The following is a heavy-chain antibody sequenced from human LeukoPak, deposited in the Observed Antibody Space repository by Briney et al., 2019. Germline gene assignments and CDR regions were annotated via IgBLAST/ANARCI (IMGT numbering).Heavy chain of an antibody. CDR1: GGSISSYY. V-gene: IGHV4-4*07. CDR3: ARVDYYYGMDV. J-gene: IGHJ6*02. Sequence: SETLSLTCTVSGGSISSYYWSWIRQPAGKGLEWIGRIYTSGSTNYNPSLKSRVTMSVDTSKNQFSLKLSSVTAADTAVHYCARVDYYYGMDVCGQATTATVSS. CDR2: IYTSGST.